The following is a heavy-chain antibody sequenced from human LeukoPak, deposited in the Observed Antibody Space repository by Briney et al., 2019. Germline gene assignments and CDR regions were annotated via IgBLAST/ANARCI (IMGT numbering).Heavy chain of an antibody. CDR1: GVSISSNTFS. CDR2: IYYTGST. D-gene: IGHD3-3*01. V-gene: IGHV4-39*07. Sequence: SETLSLTCNVSGVSISSNTFSWGWIRQPPGKGLEWIGNIYYTGSTYYNPSLTSRVTISIDTSRNQFSLHLSSVTAADTAVYYCARIDPKSRTIFGVVYNYYYMDVWGKGTTVTVSS. J-gene: IGHJ6*03. CDR3: ARIDPKSRTIFGVVYNYYYMDV.